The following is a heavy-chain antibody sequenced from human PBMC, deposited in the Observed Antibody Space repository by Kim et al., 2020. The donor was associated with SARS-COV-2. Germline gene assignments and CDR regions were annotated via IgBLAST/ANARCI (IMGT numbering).Heavy chain of an antibody. Sequence: MYYADSVKGRFTISSDNAKSSLYLQRNSRRAEDTAVYYCASEVGAAFDYWGQGTLVTVS. V-gene: IGHV3-7*01. D-gene: IGHD2-15*01. CDR3: ASEVGAAFDY. CDR2: M. J-gene: IGHJ4*02.